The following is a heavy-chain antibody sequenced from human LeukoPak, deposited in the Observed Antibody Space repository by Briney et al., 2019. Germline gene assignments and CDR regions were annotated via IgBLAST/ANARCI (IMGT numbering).Heavy chain of an antibody. D-gene: IGHD2-21*02. CDR3: ARDYTATGAMDV. CDR2: IKQDGTVQ. V-gene: IGHV3-7*01. Sequence: GGSLRLSCAASGFALSAYWMNWVRQAPGKGLQWLANIKQDGTVQHYVDSVKGRFTISRDNAKISLFLQMNSLRAEDTALYYCARDYTATGAMDVWGQGTTVTVS. J-gene: IGHJ6*02. CDR1: GFALSAYW.